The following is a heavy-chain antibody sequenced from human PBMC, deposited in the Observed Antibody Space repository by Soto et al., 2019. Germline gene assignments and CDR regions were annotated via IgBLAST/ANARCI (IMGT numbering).Heavy chain of an antibody. CDR2: ISSSGTTI. D-gene: IGHD6-13*01. V-gene: IGHV3-48*03. CDR1: GFTFRSYE. J-gene: IGHJ4*02. Sequence: EVQLVESGGGLVQPGRSLRLSCAASGFTFRSYEMNWVRQAPGKGLEWVSYISSSGTTIYYTDSVKGRFTISRDNAKKSLYLQMNSLRAEDTAVYYCVRFGGAAAGPGDYWGQGTLVTVSS. CDR3: VRFGGAAAGPGDY.